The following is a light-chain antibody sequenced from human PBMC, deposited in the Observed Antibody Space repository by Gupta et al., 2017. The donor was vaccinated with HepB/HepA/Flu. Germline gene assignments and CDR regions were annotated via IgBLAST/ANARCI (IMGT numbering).Light chain of an antibody. CDR1: QGVGSK. V-gene: IGKV3-11*01. J-gene: IGKJ4*01. Sequence: EIVFTQSPATLSLSPGDRATLSCLVSQGVGSKLAWYQQKGGQAPRLVIHESSNRAIDVPVRFSGSWSGTDFTLTITSLESEDFAVYSCQQHSEWPLTFGGGTKVEIK. CDR3: QQHSEWPLT. CDR2: ESS.